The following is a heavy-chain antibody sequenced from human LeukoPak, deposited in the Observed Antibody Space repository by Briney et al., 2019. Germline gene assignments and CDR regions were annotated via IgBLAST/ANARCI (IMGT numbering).Heavy chain of an antibody. V-gene: IGHV4-59*07. CDR2: IYYSGST. CDR1: GGSISSYY. Sequence: SDTLSLTCTVSGGSISSYYWSWIRQPPGKGLEWIGYIYYSGSTNYNPSLKSRVTISVDTSKNQFSLKLSSVTAADTAVYYCARARYSSSWYPLNLYYYYGMDVWGQGTTVTVSS. D-gene: IGHD6-13*01. J-gene: IGHJ6*02. CDR3: ARARYSSSWYPLNLYYYYGMDV.